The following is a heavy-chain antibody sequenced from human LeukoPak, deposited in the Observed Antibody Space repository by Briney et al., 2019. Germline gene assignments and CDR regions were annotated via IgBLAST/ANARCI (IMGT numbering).Heavy chain of an antibody. CDR1: GFTFSSYW. D-gene: IGHD4-17*01. CDR3: ARDRIDATVTTIDFDY. CDR2: IKQDGSEK. V-gene: IGHV3-7*01. Sequence: GGSLRLSCAASGFTFSSYWMSWVRQAPGKGLEWVANIKQDGSEKYYVDSVKGRFTISRDNAKNSLYLQMNSLRAEDTAVYYCARDRIDATVTTIDFDYWGQGTLVTVSS. J-gene: IGHJ4*02.